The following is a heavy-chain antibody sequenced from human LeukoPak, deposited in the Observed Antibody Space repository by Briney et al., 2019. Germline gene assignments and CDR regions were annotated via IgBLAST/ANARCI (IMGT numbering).Heavy chain of an antibody. V-gene: IGHV1-18*01. CDR2: ISAYNGNT. CDR3: ARWGQYYYDSSGYNDY. Sequence: ASVKVSCTASGYTFTSYGISWVRQAPGQGREWMGWISAYNGNTNYAQKLQGRVTMTTDTSTSTAYMELRSLRSDDTAVYYCARWGQYYYDSSGYNDYWGQGTLVTVSS. D-gene: IGHD3-22*01. CDR1: GYTFTSYG. J-gene: IGHJ4*02.